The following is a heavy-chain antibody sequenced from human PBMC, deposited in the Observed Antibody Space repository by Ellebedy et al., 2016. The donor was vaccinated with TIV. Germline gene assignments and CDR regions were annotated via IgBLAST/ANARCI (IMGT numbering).Heavy chain of an antibody. D-gene: IGHD1-26*01. CDR2: ISGSGDST. J-gene: IGHJ6*03. Sequence: GESLKISXAASGFSFDDYDMRWVRQVPGKGLEWVSAISGSGDSTYYADSVKGRFTISRDNSKNTLYLQMNSLRAEDTAVYYCAKGPTTRYYYMDVWGKGTTVTVSS. CDR1: GFSFDDYD. CDR3: AKGPTTRYYYMDV. V-gene: IGHV3-23*01.